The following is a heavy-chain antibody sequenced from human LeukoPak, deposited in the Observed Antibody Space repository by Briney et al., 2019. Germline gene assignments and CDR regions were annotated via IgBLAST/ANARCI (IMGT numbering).Heavy chain of an antibody. CDR1: GFTFSSYG. CDR3: ARETRGYSGYEFDY. Sequence: GGSLRLSCAASGFTFSSYGMHWVRQAPGNGLEWVAVIWYDGSNKYYADSVKGRFTISRDNSKNTLYLQMNSLRAEDTAVYYCARETRGYSGYEFDYWGQGTLVTVSS. J-gene: IGHJ4*02. CDR2: IWYDGSNK. V-gene: IGHV3-33*01. D-gene: IGHD5-12*01.